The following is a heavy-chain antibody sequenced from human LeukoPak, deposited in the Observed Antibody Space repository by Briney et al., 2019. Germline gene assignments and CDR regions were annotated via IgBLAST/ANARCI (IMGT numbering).Heavy chain of an antibody. Sequence: PGGSLRLSCAASGFTVSSNYRSWVRKAPGKGLEGVSVIYSGGSTYYADSVKGRFTISRDNSKNTLYLQMNSLRAEDTAVYYCARAGRVIQLWSPYYFDYWGQGTLVTVSS. V-gene: IGHV3-66*01. J-gene: IGHJ4*02. CDR2: IYSGGST. CDR1: GFTVSSNY. CDR3: ARAGRVIQLWSPYYFDY. D-gene: IGHD5-18*01.